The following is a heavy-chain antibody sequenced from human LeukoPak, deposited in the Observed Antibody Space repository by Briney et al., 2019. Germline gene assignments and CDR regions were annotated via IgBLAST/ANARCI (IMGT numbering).Heavy chain of an antibody. CDR1: GFTFSSYS. Sequence: PGGSLRLSCAASGFTFSSYSMNWVRQAPGKGLEWVSVIYSGGSTYYADSVKGRFTISRDNSKDTLYLQMNSLRAEDTAVYYCAKTSAGSSGYYVWGQGTLVSVSS. D-gene: IGHD3-22*01. CDR2: IYSGGST. J-gene: IGHJ4*02. V-gene: IGHV3-66*02. CDR3: AKTSAGSSGYYV.